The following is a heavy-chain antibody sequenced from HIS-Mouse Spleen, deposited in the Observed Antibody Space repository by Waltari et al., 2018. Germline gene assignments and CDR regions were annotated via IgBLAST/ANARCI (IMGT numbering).Heavy chain of an antibody. CDR3: ATHFSGYYYWYFDL. J-gene: IGHJ2*01. D-gene: IGHD3-22*01. CDR2: INPNSGGK. CDR1: GYTFTGYY. V-gene: IGHV1-2*02. Sequence: QVQLVQSGAEVKKPGASVKVSCKASGYTFTGYYMHWVRQAPGQGLEWMRGINPNSGGKNNGQTFKGRVTMTRDTSISTAYMELSRLRSDDTAVYYCATHFSGYYYWYFDLWGRGTLVTVSS.